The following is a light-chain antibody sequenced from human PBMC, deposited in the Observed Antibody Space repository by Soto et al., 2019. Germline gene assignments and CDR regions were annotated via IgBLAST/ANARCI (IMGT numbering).Light chain of an antibody. V-gene: IGKV3-11*01. CDR3: QQRSDWLT. CDR1: QSVNTY. Sequence: EIVLTQSPATLSLSPGERATLSCRASQSVNTYLAWYQQKPGQAPRLLIYDASSRATGIPARFSGSGSGTDFTLTISSLEPEDVAVYFCQQRSDWLTFGGGTKVEIK. CDR2: DAS. J-gene: IGKJ4*01.